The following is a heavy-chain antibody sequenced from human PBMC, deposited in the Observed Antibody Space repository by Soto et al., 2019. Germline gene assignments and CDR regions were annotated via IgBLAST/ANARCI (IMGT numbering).Heavy chain of an antibody. V-gene: IGHV3-64D*06. J-gene: IGHJ4*02. CDR3: SGAESPDTAYFSLY. Sequence: GGSLRLSCSASGFTFSSYAMHWVRQAPGKGLEYVSAISSNGGSTYYADSVKGRFTISRDNSKNTLYLQMSSLRAEDTAVYYCSGAESPDTAYFSLYWGQGTPVTVSS. D-gene: IGHD1-26*01. CDR2: ISSNGGST. CDR1: GFTFSSYA.